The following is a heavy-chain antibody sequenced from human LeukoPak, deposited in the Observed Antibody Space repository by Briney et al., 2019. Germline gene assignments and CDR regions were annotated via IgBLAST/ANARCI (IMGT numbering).Heavy chain of an antibody. D-gene: IGHD5-12*01. Sequence: GGSLRLSCAASGFTFSSYSMNWVRQAPGKGLEWVSSISSSSSYIYYADSVKGRFTISRDNAEHSLFLQMNSLRAEDTAVYYCARVVGVATHDCWGEGTLVTVSS. CDR2: ISSSSSYI. V-gene: IGHV3-21*01. J-gene: IGHJ4*02. CDR3: ARVVGVATHDC. CDR1: GFTFSSYS.